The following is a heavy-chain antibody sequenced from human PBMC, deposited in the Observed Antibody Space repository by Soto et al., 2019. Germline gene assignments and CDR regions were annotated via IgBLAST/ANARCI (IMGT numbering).Heavy chain of an antibody. J-gene: IGHJ6*02. V-gene: IGHV1-69*13. CDR2: IIPFLGTS. CDR1: GGTFSSYP. D-gene: IGHD2-8*02. CDR3: ARVGYVTNYGMAV. Sequence: SVKVSCKASGGTFSSYPLNWVRQAPGQGLEWMGGIIPFLGTSNYGQKFQGRVTITADESTSTAYMELRSLRSEDTAVYYCARVGYVTNYGMAVWGQGTTVTVSS.